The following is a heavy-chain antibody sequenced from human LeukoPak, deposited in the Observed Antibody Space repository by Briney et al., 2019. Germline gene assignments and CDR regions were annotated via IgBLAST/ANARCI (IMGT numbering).Heavy chain of an antibody. D-gene: IGHD4-17*01. Sequence: GGSLRLSCAASGFTFSTYAVNWVRQAPGKGLEWVSTISGSGGSTYYADSVKGRFTISRDNSKNTLYLQMNSLRAEDTAVYYCAKGTGLRVIHRYGDYPDWYFDLWGRGTLVTVSS. CDR2: ISGSGGST. CDR3: AKGTGLRVIHRYGDYPDWYFDL. V-gene: IGHV3-23*01. J-gene: IGHJ2*01. CDR1: GFTFSTYA.